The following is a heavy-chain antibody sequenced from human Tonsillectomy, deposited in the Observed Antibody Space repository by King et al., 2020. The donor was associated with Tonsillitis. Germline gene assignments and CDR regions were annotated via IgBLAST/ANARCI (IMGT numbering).Heavy chain of an antibody. D-gene: IGHD3-22*01. CDR3: THITLGVSGYYLFDY. Sequence: ITLKESGPTLVKPTQTLTLTCTFSGFSLTTSGVGVGWIRQPPGKALEWLALIYWDDDKRYSPSLRSRLTITKDTSKNLVVLTMTNVDPVDTATYYCTHITLGVSGYYLFDYWGQGTLVTVSS. CDR2: IYWDDDK. CDR1: GFSLTTSGVG. J-gene: IGHJ4*02. V-gene: IGHV2-5*02.